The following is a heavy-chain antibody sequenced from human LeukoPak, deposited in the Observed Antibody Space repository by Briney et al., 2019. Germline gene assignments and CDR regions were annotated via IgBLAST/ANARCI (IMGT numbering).Heavy chain of an antibody. V-gene: IGHV3-66*01. CDR3: ARAGVLRYLGD. D-gene: IGHD3-9*01. J-gene: IGHJ4*02. Sequence: QPGESLRLSCAASGFTVSSNYMSWVRQPPGKGLEWVSVIYSGGSTCYADSVKGRFTISRDNSKNTVYLQMNSLRAEDTAIYYCARAGVLRYLGDRGQGTLVTVSS. CDR1: GFTVSSNY. CDR2: IYSGGST.